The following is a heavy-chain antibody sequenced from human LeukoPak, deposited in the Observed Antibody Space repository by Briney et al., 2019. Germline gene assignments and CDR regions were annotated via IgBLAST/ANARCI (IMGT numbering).Heavy chain of an antibody. Sequence: GASVKVSCKASGYTFNDHYIHWVRQAPGLGLEWMGWINPKSGGTVYAPKFQGRVTTTRDMSISTVYMDLSNLRSDDTAVYYCAREGGTDYGDGHYFDYWGQGTLVIVSS. CDR3: AREGGTDYGDGHYFDY. D-gene: IGHD4-17*01. V-gene: IGHV1-2*02. CDR1: GYTFNDHY. CDR2: INPKSGGT. J-gene: IGHJ4*02.